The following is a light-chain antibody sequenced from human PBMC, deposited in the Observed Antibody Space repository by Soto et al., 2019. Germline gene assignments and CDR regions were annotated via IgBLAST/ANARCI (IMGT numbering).Light chain of an antibody. CDR1: SSNVGSLS. CDR2: SNY. J-gene: IGLJ1*01. Sequence: QSVLTQAPSASGTPGQRVTISCSGSSSNVGSLSVDWYQHLPGTAPKLLIHSNYQRPSGVPDRFSGSKSGTSASLAINGLQSEYEADYYCAAWDGSLNGLYVVGTGTKLTVL. V-gene: IGLV1-44*01. CDR3: AAWDGSLNGLYV.